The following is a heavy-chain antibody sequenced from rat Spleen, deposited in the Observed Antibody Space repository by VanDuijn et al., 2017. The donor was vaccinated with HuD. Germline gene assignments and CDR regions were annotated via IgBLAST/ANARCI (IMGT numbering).Heavy chain of an antibody. CDR1: GFTFSNYG. J-gene: IGHJ1*01. CDR2: ISTGGGNT. V-gene: IGHV5S13*01. D-gene: IGHD4-4*01. CDR3: TRRGYLSDWYFDF. Sequence: EVQLVESDGGLVQPGRSLKLSCAASGFTFSNYGMAWVRQAPTKGLEWVASISTGGGNTYYRDSVKGRFTISRDNARSTLNLQMDSLRSEDTAIYYCTRRGYLSDWYFDFWGPGTMVTVSS.